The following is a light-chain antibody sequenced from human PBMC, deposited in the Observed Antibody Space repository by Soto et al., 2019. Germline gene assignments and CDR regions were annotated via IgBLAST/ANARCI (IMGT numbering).Light chain of an antibody. CDR3: QQRANWPAT. Sequence: EIVLAQSPATLSLSPGERVTLTCRASQSVRSYLAWYQQKPGQAPRLLIYDASNRATGIPARFSGSGSGTDFTLTISSLEPEDCAVYYCQQRANWPATFGQGTRLEIK. J-gene: IGKJ5*01. CDR1: QSVRSY. V-gene: IGKV3-11*01. CDR2: DAS.